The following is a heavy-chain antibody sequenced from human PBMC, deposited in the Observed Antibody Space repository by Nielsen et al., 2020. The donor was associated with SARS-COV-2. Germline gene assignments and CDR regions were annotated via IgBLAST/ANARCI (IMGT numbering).Heavy chain of an antibody. J-gene: IGHJ5*02. V-gene: IGHV1-8*01. CDR2: MNPNSGNT. CDR3: ARGDYGDYQGFDP. D-gene: IGHD4-17*01. Sequence: ASVKVSCKASGYTFNMYWIHWVRQATGQGLEWMGWMNPNSGNTGYAQKFQGRVTMTTDTSTSTADMELRSLRSDDTAVYYCARGDYGDYQGFDPWGQGTLVTVSS. CDR1: GYTFNMYW.